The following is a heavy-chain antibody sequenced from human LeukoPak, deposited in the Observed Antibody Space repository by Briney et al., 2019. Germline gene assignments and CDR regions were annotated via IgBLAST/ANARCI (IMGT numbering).Heavy chain of an antibody. CDR1: GFTFSSYW. CDR3: VKDRDFWSGLDV. V-gene: IGHV3-7*03. J-gene: IGHJ6*02. D-gene: IGHD3-3*01. Sequence: GGSLRLSCAASGFTFSSYWMNWARQAPGKGLEWVASINHNGNVNYYVDSVKGRFTISRDNAKNSLYLQMSSLKLEDTALYYCVKDRDFWSGLDVWGQGTMVTVS. CDR2: INHNGNVN.